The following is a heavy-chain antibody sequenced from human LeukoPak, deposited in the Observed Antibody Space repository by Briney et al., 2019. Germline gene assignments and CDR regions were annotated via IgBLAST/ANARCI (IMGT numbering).Heavy chain of an antibody. CDR1: GGSFSGYY. CDR2: INHSGST. D-gene: IGHD6-19*01. CDR3: AREAVAGTEALYYFDY. Sequence: PSETLSLTCAVYGGSFSGYYWSWIRQPPGKGLEWIGEINHSGSTNYNPSLKSRVTISVDTSKNQLSLKLSSVTAADTAVYYCAREAVAGTEALYYFDYWGQGTLVTVSS. V-gene: IGHV4-34*01. J-gene: IGHJ4*02.